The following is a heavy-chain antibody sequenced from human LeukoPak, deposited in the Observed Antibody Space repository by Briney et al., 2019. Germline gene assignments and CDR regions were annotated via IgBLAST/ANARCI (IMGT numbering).Heavy chain of an antibody. V-gene: IGHV1-18*01. CDR2: ISAYNGNT. CDR3: ARDNIVVVPAAIWNWFDP. D-gene: IGHD2-2*02. J-gene: IGHJ5*02. Sequence: ASVKVSCKASGYTFTSYGISWVRQAPGQGLEWMGWISAYNGNTNYAQKLQGRVTMTTDTSTSTAYMELRSLRSDDTAVYYCARDNIVVVPAAIWNWFDPWXQGXLVTVSS. CDR1: GYTFTSYG.